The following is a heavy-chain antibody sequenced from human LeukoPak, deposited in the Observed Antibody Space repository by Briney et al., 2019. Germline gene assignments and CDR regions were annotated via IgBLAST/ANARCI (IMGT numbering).Heavy chain of an antibody. CDR2: ISAYNGNT. CDR3: ARGSTYYDILTGPDPPNY. D-gene: IGHD3-9*01. CDR1: GFTFSSYG. J-gene: IGHJ4*02. V-gene: IGHV1-18*01. Sequence: GGSLRLSCAASGFTFSSYGISWVRQAPGQGLEWMGWISAYNGNTNYAQKLQGRVTMTTDTSTSTAYMELRSLRSDDTAVYYCARGSTYYDILTGPDPPNYWGQGTLVTVSS.